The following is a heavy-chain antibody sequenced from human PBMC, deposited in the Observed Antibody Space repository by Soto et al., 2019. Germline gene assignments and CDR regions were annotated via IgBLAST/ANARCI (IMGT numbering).Heavy chain of an antibody. J-gene: IGHJ6*02. CDR3: VRDYFDRSGLYGMDL. CDR1: GYTFIDYY. V-gene: IGHV1-2*02. D-gene: IGHD3-22*01. CDR2: INRDTDDT. Sequence: QLLQSGAEVRKPGASVKVSCKASGYTFIDYYMHWVRQAPGQGLEWMGWINRDTDDTNYAQKFQGRLIMTRHTSINTVYMELSRLTSDDTAVYYCVRDYFDRSGLYGMDLWGQGTTVTVSS.